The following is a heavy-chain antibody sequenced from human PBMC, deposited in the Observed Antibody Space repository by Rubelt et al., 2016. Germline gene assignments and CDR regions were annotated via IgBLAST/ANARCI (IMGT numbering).Heavy chain of an antibody. V-gene: IGHV1-18*01. CDR3: ARGTMVRGEPDV. D-gene: IGHD3-10*01. J-gene: IGHJ6*02. CDR2: ISVYNGNP. Sequence: QVQLVQSGAEVKKPGASVKVSCKASGYTFNSYGISWVRQAPGKGLEWMGWISVYNGNPTYAQKLKGRVTMSTDTSTRTDDMELRSLRSDDTAVYYCARGTMVRGEPDVWGQGTTVTVSS. CDR1: GYTFNSYG.